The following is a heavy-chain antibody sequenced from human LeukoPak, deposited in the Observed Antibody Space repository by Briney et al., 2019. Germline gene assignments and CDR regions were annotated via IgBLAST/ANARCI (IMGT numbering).Heavy chain of an antibody. CDR1: GFTFSSYW. CDR3: ARGRTLDV. J-gene: IGHJ6*02. Sequence: GGSLRLSCAASGFTFSSYWMSWVRQAPGKGLEWVASIKRDGSEKYYVDSVKGRFTISRDNAKNSVFLQMNSLGAEDTALFYCARGRTLDVWGQGTTVTVSS. CDR2: IKRDGSEK. D-gene: IGHD1-7*01. V-gene: IGHV3-7*01.